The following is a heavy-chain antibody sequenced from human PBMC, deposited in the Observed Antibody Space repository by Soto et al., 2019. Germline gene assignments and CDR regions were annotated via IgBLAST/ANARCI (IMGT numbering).Heavy chain of an antibody. CDR3: AKVLRPSLNFFYYMDV. J-gene: IGHJ6*03. Sequence: EVQLLESGGGLVQPGGSLRLSCVVSGFTFGSYAMSWVRQAPEKGPEWVAILGGNGFTTYYADSVKGRFTISGDKSKSTLILQMNSLRADDTGVYYCAKVLRPSLNFFYYMDVWGRGTSVTVTS. D-gene: IGHD2-2*01. CDR2: LGGNGFTT. V-gene: IGHV3-23*01. CDR1: GFTFGSYA.